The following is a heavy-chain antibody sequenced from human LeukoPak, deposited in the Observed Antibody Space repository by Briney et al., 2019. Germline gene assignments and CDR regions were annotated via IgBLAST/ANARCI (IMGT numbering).Heavy chain of an antibody. J-gene: IGHJ3*02. CDR3: ARQEDAFDI. CDR2: IYYSGST. Sequence: KPSETLSLTCTVSGGSISSSSYYWGWIRQPPGKGLEWIGSIYYSGSTYYNPSLKSRVTISVDTSKNQFSLKLSSVTAADTAVYYCARQEDAFDIWGQGTMVTVSS. V-gene: IGHV4-39*01. CDR1: GGSISSSSYY.